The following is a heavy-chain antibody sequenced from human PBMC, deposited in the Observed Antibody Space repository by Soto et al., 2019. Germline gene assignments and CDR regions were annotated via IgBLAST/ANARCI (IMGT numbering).Heavy chain of an antibody. CDR2: ISYDGSNK. CDR3: AKDFFNDYGTFDY. J-gene: IGHJ4*02. V-gene: IGHV3-30*18. CDR1: GFTFSSYG. Sequence: ESGGGVVQPGRSLRLSCAASGFTFSSYGMHWVRQAPGKGLEWVAVISYDGSNKYYADSVKGRFTISRDNSKNTLYLQMNSLRAEDTAVYYCAKDFFNDYGTFDYWGQGTLVTVSS. D-gene: IGHD4-17*01.